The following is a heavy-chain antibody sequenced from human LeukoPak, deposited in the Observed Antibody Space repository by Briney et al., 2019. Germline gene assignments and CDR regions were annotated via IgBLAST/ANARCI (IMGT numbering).Heavy chain of an antibody. D-gene: IGHD4-4*01. CDR2: ISGSGGST. V-gene: IGHV3-23*01. Sequence: PGGSLRLSCAASGFTFSSYAMHWVRQAPGKGLEWVSAISGSGGSTYYADSVKGRFTISRDNSKNTLYLQMNSLRTEDTAVYYCAKSSEKQSGYSNYDYWGQGTLVTVSS. CDR1: GFTFSSYA. CDR3: AKSSEKQSGYSNYDY. J-gene: IGHJ4*02.